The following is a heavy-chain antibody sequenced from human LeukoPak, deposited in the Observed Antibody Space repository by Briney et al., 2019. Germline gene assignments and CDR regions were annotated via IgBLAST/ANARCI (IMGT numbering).Heavy chain of an antibody. D-gene: IGHD6-6*01. Sequence: PGGSLRLSCAASGFTFSDYYMSWVRQAPGKGLEWVANIKQDGSEKYYVDSVKGRFTISRDNAKNSLYLQMNSLRAEDTAVYYCARFGSSLYFDYWGQGTLVTVSS. V-gene: IGHV3-7*01. J-gene: IGHJ4*02. CDR2: IKQDGSEK. CDR1: GFTFSDYY. CDR3: ARFGSSLYFDY.